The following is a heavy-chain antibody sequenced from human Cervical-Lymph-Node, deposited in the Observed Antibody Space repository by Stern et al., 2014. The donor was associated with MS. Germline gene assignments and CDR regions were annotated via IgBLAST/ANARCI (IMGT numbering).Heavy chain of an antibody. Sequence: QVQLQESGPGLVKPSETLSLTCTVSGGSISSYYWVWIRQSPGKGLEWIGYISNSGSTNYNPSLKSRVSISADTSKNQFSLKLSSVTAADTAVYYCARDFDWSYGMDVWGQGTTVIVSS. V-gene: IGHV4-59*01. CDR3: ARDFDWSYGMDV. J-gene: IGHJ6*02. CDR2: ISNSGST. D-gene: IGHD1-1*01. CDR1: GGSISSYY.